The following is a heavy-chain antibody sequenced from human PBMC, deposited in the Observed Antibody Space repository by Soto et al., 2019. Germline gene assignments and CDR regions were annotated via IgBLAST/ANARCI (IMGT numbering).Heavy chain of an antibody. CDR1: GYSISSGYF. Sequence: AETLSLTCAVSGYSISSGYFWGLIRQPPGEVLEWFGSIYHSGSTYYNPSLKSRVTISGDTSKNQFSLKLSSVTAADTAVYYCAREIVAGIFDPWGQGTLVTVSS. CDR2: IYHSGST. D-gene: IGHD3-10*01. J-gene: IGHJ5*02. V-gene: IGHV4-38-2*02. CDR3: AREIVAGIFDP.